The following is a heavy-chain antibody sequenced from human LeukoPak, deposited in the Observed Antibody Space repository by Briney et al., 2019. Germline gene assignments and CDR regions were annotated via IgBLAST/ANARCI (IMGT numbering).Heavy chain of an antibody. J-gene: IGHJ4*02. D-gene: IGHD4-17*01. Sequence: SVKVSCKASGGTFSSYAISWMRQAPGQGLEWMGGIIPIFGTANYAQKFQGRVTMTRDTSTSTVYMELSRLRSEDTAVYYCARGGYGDRIDYWGQGTLVTVSS. CDR1: GGTFSSYA. V-gene: IGHV1-69*05. CDR2: IIPIFGTA. CDR3: ARGGYGDRIDY.